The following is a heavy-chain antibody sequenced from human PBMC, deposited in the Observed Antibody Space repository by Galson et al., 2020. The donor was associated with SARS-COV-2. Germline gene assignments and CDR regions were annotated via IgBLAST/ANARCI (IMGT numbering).Heavy chain of an antibody. J-gene: IGHJ5*02. D-gene: IGHD4-4*01. CDR3: ARDPSSNYNWFDP. V-gene: IGHV3-74*01. Sequence: ALHGESLKISCAASGFTFSSYWMHWVRQAPGKGLVWVSRINSDGSSTSYADSVKGRFTISRDNAKNTLYLQMNSLRAEDTAVYYCARDPSSNYNWFDPWGQGTLVTVSS. CDR1: GFTFSSYW. CDR2: INSDGSST.